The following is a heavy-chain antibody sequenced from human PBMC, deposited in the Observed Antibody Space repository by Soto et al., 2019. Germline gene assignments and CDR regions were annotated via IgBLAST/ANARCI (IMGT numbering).Heavy chain of an antibody. V-gene: IGHV4-59*08. J-gene: IGHJ4*02. D-gene: IGHD2-2*01. CDR3: ATQVNSCLPT. Sequence: SETLSLTCTVSGGSVKSYYWSWILQPPGKGLEWIGYISFTGSTNYNPSLKSRVTISVDTSKNQLSLKLSSVTAADTAVYYCATQVNSCLPTGGQGTLVTVSS. CDR2: ISFTGST. CDR1: GGSVKSYY.